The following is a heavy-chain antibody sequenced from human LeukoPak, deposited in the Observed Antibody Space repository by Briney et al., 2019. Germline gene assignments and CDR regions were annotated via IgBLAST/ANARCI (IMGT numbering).Heavy chain of an antibody. CDR3: ARRGYSYGSIYYYYHYYMDV. J-gene: IGHJ6*03. V-gene: IGHV3-11*01. CDR2: ISSSGSTI. CDR1: GFTFSDYY. D-gene: IGHD5-18*01. Sequence: GGSLRLSCAASGFTFSDYYMSWIRQAPGKGLEWVSYISSSGSTIYYADSVKGRFTISRDNAKNSLYLQMNSLRAEDTAVYYCARRGYSYGSIYYYYHYYMDVWGKGTTVTVSS.